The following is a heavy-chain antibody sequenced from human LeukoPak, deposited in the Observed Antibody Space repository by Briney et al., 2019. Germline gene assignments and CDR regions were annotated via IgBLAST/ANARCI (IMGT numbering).Heavy chain of an antibody. CDR2: IYYSGTT. CDR1: GGSISTYY. V-gene: IGHV4-59*01. J-gene: IGHJ4*02. CDR3: ARDKRDGYNGDFDY. Sequence: SETLSLTCTASGGSISTYYWSWIRQPPGKGLEWIGYIYYSGTTNYNPSLKSRVTISVDTSKNQFSLNLSSVTAADTAVYYCARDKRDGYNGDFDYWGQGTLVTVSS. D-gene: IGHD5-24*01.